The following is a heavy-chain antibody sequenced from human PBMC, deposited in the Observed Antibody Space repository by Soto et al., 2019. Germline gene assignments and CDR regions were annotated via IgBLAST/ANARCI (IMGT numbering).Heavy chain of an antibody. J-gene: IGHJ6*02. CDR2: INSDGSST. V-gene: IGHV3-74*01. Sequence: EVQVVESGGGLVQPGGSLRLSCAASGFTFSSYWMHWVRQAPGKGLVWVSRINSDGSSTSYADSVKGRFTISRDNAKNALYLQMNSRRAEDTAVYYCARAVRSGSYPYYYYGMDVWGQGTTVTVSS. CDR3: ARAVRSGSYPYYYYGMDV. D-gene: IGHD3-10*01. CDR1: GFTFSSYW.